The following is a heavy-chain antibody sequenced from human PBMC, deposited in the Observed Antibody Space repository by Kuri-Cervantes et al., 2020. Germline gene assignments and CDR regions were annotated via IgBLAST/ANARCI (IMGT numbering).Heavy chain of an antibody. CDR1: AYSINSDYF. D-gene: IGHD5-24*01. CDR3: ARHERDGYNYLWFDP. CDR2: VYHSGRT. J-gene: IGHJ5*02. Sequence: SETLSLTCVVSAYSINSDYFWGWIRQPPGKGLEWIGSVYHSGRTLYNSSLKSRVSISVDTSKNQFSLKLSSVTAADTAVYYCARHERDGYNYLWFDPWGQGTLVTVSS. V-gene: IGHV4-38-2*01.